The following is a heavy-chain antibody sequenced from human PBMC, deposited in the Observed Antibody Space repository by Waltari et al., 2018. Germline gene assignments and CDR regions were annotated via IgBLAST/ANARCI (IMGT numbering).Heavy chain of an antibody. CDR3: ARFSSWYGEYYFEH. V-gene: IGHV3-7*01. D-gene: IGHD6-13*01. Sequence: EVQLVESGGGWVQPGGSVSRSCEPSGSAFDEYWRSWVRQAPGKGLEWVANIKYDGSEKYYVDSVKGRFTISRDNARNSLYLQMNSLRAEDTALYYCARFSSWYGEYYFEHWGQGALVTVSS. J-gene: IGHJ4*02. CDR2: IKYDGSEK. CDR1: GSAFDEYW.